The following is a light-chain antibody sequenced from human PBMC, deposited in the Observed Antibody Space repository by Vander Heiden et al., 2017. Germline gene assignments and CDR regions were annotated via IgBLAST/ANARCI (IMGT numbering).Light chain of an antibody. CDR2: WAS. CDR1: QSVLYSSNNKNY. J-gene: IGKJ2*01. CDR3: QQYYNIPYT. Sequence: IVLTQSPDSLAVSLGEWATINCKSSQSVLYSSNNKNYLAWYQQKPGQPPKLLIYWASTRESGVPDRFSGSGSGTDSTLTISSRQAEDVAVYYCQQYYNIPYTFAMEPSWRSN. V-gene: IGKV4-1*01.